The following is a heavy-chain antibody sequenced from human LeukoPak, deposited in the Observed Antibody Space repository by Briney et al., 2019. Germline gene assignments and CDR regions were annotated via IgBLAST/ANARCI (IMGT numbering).Heavy chain of an antibody. CDR2: ISSSSTFI. CDR1: GFSFSSYS. D-gene: IGHD6-19*01. V-gene: IGHV3-21*01. CDR3: ARDRSVAGTVDY. Sequence: PGGSLRLSCAASGFSFSSYSMNWVRQAPGKGLEWVSSISSSSTFISYADSVKGRLTISRDNAKNSLYLQMNSLTAEDTAVYYCARDRSVAGTVDYWGQGTLVTVSS. J-gene: IGHJ4*02.